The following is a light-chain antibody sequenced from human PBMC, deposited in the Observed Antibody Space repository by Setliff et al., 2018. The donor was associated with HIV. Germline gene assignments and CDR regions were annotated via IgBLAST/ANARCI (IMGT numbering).Light chain of an antibody. CDR3: TSYSTTASRV. CDR1: SSDIGDSNS. Sequence: QSALTQPASVSGSPGQSITISCTGTSSDIGDSNSVSWYQHHPGRAPRLILYEVNNRPSGVSNRFSASKSGTTASLTISGLQAEDEADYFCTSYSTTASRVFGGGTQRTVL. V-gene: IGLV2-14*01. CDR2: EVN. J-gene: IGLJ3*02.